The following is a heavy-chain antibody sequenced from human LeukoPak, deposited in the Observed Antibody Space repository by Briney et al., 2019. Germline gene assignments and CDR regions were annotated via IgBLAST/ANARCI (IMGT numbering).Heavy chain of an antibody. CDR3: ARGRFTMVRGVTHLDY. D-gene: IGHD3-10*01. CDR1: GGSFSGYY. J-gene: IGHJ4*02. Sequence: SPETLSLTCAVYGGSFSGYYWSWIRQPPGKGLEWIGEANNSGSTNYNPSLKSRVTISVDTSKNQFSLKLSSVTAADTAVYYCARGRFTMVRGVTHLDYWGQGTLVTVSS. CDR2: ANNSGST. V-gene: IGHV4-34*01.